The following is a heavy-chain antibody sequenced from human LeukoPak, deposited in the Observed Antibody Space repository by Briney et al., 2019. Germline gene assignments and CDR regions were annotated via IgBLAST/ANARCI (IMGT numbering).Heavy chain of an antibody. Sequence: SETLSLTCTVSGGSLSSGDYYWSWIRQPPGKGLEWIGYASHSGGTYYNPSLQSRLTISVDTSKNQFSLKLSSVTAADTAVYYCARAIPGAGDYYYYAMDVWGQGTTVTVSS. CDR1: GGSLSSGDYY. D-gene: IGHD3-10*01. CDR2: ASHSGGT. CDR3: ARAIPGAGDYYYYAMDV. J-gene: IGHJ6*02. V-gene: IGHV4-30-4*01.